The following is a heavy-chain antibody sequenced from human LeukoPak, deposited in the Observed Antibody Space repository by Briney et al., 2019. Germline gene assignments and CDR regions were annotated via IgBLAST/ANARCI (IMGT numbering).Heavy chain of an antibody. V-gene: IGHV1-2*02. D-gene: IGHD3-10*01. CDR1: GYTFTGYY. CDR2: INPNSGGT. Sequence: GASVKVSCKASGYTFTGYYMHWVRQAPGQGLEWMGWINPNSGGTNYAQKFQGRVTMTRDTSISTAYMELSRLRSDDTAVYYCATRYYYGSGSHRNLLDYWGQGTLVTVSS. J-gene: IGHJ4*02. CDR3: ATRYYYGSGSHRNLLDY.